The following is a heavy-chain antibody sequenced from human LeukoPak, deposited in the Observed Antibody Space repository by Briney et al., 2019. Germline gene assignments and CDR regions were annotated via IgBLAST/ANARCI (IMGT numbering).Heavy chain of an antibody. Sequence: GASVKVSCKASGYNFTTYAIHWVRQAPGQRLEWMGWIIAGTGITQYSQKFQGRVTFTRDTSANAAYMEVGSLRSEDTALYFCARTSGSGSFYTNWGQGTLVTVSS. V-gene: IGHV1-3*01. J-gene: IGHJ4*02. D-gene: IGHD3-10*01. CDR1: GYNFTTYA. CDR3: ARTSGSGSFYTN. CDR2: IIAGTGIT.